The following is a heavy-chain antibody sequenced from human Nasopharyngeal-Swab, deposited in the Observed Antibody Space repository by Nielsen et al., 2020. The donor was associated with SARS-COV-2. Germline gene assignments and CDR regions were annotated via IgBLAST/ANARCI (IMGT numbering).Heavy chain of an antibody. CDR3: ARGVGQQLVRLFDY. V-gene: IGHV5-51*01. J-gene: IGHJ4*02. CDR2: IYPGDSDT. D-gene: IGHD6-13*01. CDR1: GYSFTCYW. Sequence: KVSCKGSGYSFTCYWIGWVRQMPGKGLEWMGIIYPGDSDTSYSPSFQGQVTISADKSISTAYLQWSSLKASDTAMYYCARGVGQQLVRLFDYWGQGTLVTVSS.